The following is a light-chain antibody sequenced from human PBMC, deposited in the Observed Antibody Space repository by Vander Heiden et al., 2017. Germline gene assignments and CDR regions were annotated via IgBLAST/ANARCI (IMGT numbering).Light chain of an antibody. CDR3: QQYVSAHQRVIT. J-gene: IGKJ5*01. CDR1: QSVSSSY. Sequence: EIVLTQSPGTLSLSPGERATLSCRASQSVSSSYLAWYQQKPGQAPRLLIYGASSRATGSPDRFSGSGSGTDFTLTISRLEPEEFAVYYCQQYVSAHQRVITFGQGTRLEIK. CDR2: GAS. V-gene: IGKV3-20*01.